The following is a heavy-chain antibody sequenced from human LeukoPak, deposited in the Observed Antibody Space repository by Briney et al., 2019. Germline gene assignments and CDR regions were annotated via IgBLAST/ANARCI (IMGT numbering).Heavy chain of an antibody. CDR1: RYSFTSYW. CDR3: ARFKYCSSTSCYESKDYYYGMDV. J-gene: IGHJ6*02. Sequence: GESLKISCKGSRYSFTSYWIGWVRQMPGKGLEWMGIIYPGDSDTRYSPSFQGQVTISADKSISTAYLQWSSLKASDTAMYYCARFKYCSSTSCYESKDYYYGMDVWGQGTTVTVSS. CDR2: IYPGDSDT. V-gene: IGHV5-51*01. D-gene: IGHD2-2*01.